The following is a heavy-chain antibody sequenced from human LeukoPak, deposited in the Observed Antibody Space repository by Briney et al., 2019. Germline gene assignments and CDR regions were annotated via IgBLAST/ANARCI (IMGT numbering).Heavy chain of an antibody. CDR2: IFRSGTT. Sequence: GGSLRLSCAASGFTVSNNYMSWVRQAPGKGLEWVSVIFRSGTTYYADSVKGRFTISRDNSKNTLYLQTNSLRVEDTAVYYCATRGGSGTPYDYWGQGTLVTVSS. CDR3: ATRGGSGTPYDY. CDR1: GFTVSNNY. V-gene: IGHV3-66*01. D-gene: IGHD3-10*01. J-gene: IGHJ4*02.